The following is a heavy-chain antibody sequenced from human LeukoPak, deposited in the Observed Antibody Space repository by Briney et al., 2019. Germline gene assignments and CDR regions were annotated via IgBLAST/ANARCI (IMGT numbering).Heavy chain of an antibody. V-gene: IGHV3-23*01. Sequence: GGSLRLSCAASGLTFSGSAMRWVRQAPGKGLEWVSLISGSGNSTYYADSVKGRFTISRDNSKNTLYLQMNSLRAEDTAVYYCAKVLVLVSANRYYFDYWGQGTLVTVSS. CDR3: AKVLVLVSANRYYFDY. D-gene: IGHD2-15*01. CDR2: ISGSGNST. CDR1: GLTFSGSA. J-gene: IGHJ4*02.